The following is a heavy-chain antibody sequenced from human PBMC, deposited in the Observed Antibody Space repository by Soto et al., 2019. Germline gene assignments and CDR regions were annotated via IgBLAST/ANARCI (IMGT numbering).Heavy chain of an antibody. D-gene: IGHD6-13*01. V-gene: IGHV3-21*01. Sequence: GGSLRLSCAASGFTFSSYSMNWVRQAPGKGLEWVSSISSSSYIYYADSVKGRFTISRDKAKNSLYLQMNSLRAEDTAVYYCARPPIAAAGTPVKGFDPWGQGTLVTVSS. CDR2: ISSSSYI. J-gene: IGHJ5*02. CDR1: GFTFSSYS. CDR3: ARPPIAAAGTPVKGFDP.